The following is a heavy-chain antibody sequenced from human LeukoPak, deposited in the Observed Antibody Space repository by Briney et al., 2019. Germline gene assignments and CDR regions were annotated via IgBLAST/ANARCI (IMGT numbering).Heavy chain of an antibody. CDR3: ARPRRQQLVRGDWFDP. J-gene: IGHJ5*02. Sequence: ASVKVSCKASGYTFTSYAMHWVRQAPGQRLEWMGWINAGNGNTKYSQKFQGRVTITRNTSASTAYMELSSLRSEDTAVYYCARPRRQQLVRGDWFDPWGQGTLVTVSS. CDR2: INAGNGNT. V-gene: IGHV1-3*01. D-gene: IGHD6-13*01. CDR1: GYTFTSYA.